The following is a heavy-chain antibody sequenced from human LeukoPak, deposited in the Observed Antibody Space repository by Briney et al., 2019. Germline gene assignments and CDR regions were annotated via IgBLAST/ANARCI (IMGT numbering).Heavy chain of an antibody. CDR2: ISSSGSTI. Sequence: GGSLRLSCAASGFTFSTYERNWVRQAPGKGLEWVSYISSSGSTIYYADSVRGRFTISRDNAKDSLYLQMNSLRAEDTAVYYCAELGITMIGGVWGKGTTVTISS. CDR1: GFTFSTYE. V-gene: IGHV3-48*03. J-gene: IGHJ6*04. D-gene: IGHD3-10*02. CDR3: AELGITMIGGV.